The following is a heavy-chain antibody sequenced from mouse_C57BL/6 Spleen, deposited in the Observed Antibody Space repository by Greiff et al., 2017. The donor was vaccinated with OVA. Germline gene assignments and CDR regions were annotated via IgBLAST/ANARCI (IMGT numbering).Heavy chain of an antibody. Sequence: VQLQQSGPELVTPGASVKLSCKASGYTFTSYWMHWVKQRPGKGLEWIGEIDPSDSYTNYNQKFKGKSTLTVDKSSRTAYMQLSSLESEDSAVYYRANTVVEGDFGVWGTGTTVTVSS. J-gene: IGHJ1*03. CDR2: IDPSDSYT. CDR1: GYTFTSYW. V-gene: IGHV1-69*01. CDR3: ANTVVEGDFGV. D-gene: IGHD1-1*01.